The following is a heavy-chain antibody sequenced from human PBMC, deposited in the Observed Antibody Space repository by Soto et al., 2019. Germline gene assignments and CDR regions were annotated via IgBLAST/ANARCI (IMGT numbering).Heavy chain of an antibody. CDR1: GGSISSGGYY. Sequence: SETLSLTCAVSGGSISSGGYYWSWIRQHPGKGLEWIGYIYYSGSTYYNPSLKSRVTISVDTSKNQFSLKLSSVTAADTAVYYCARFEVVVPSTVYWGQGTLVTVSS. V-gene: IGHV4-31*11. D-gene: IGHD3-22*01. CDR2: IYYSGST. CDR3: ARFEVVVPSTVY. J-gene: IGHJ4*02.